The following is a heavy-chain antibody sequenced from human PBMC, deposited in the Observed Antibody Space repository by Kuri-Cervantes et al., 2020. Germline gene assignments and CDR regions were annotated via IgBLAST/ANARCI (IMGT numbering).Heavy chain of an antibody. Sequence: ASVKVSCKASGYTFTGYYMHWVRQAPGQGLEWMGWINPNSGGTNYAQKFQGRVTMTRDTSISTAYMELSRLRSDDTAVYYCAREAVDTAMAHHYYYGMDVWGQGTTVTVSS. CDR1: GYTFTGYY. CDR2: INPNSGGT. J-gene: IGHJ6*02. V-gene: IGHV1-2*02. D-gene: IGHD5-18*01. CDR3: AREAVDTAMAHHYYYGMDV.